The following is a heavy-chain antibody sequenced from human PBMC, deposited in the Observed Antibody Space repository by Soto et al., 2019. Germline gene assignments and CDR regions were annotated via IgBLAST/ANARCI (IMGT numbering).Heavy chain of an antibody. Sequence: PGGSLRLSCAASGFTFSDYYMSWIRQAPGKGLEWVSYISSSSSYTNYADSVKGRFTISRDNAKNSLYLQMNSLRAEDTAVYYCARYCTNGVCYHDAFDIWGQGTMVTVSS. V-gene: IGHV3-11*06. CDR3: ARYCTNGVCYHDAFDI. CDR1: GFTFSDYY. J-gene: IGHJ3*02. D-gene: IGHD2-8*01. CDR2: ISSSSSYT.